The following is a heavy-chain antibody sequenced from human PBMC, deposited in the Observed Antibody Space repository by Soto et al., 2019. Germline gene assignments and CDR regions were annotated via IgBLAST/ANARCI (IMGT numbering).Heavy chain of an antibody. J-gene: IGHJ4*02. Sequence: QVQLVESGGGVVQPGRSLRLSCSVSGFTVSSKGMHWVRQAPGKGLEWVAVISRDGRTKFYADSVEGRFTISKDSSRNTLFLAMDSLRSDDTAVYYCTGEVASGYWGQGTLVTVSS. V-gene: IGHV3-30*03. CDR3: TGEVASGY. CDR2: ISRDGRTK. CDR1: GFTVSSKG. D-gene: IGHD2-8*02.